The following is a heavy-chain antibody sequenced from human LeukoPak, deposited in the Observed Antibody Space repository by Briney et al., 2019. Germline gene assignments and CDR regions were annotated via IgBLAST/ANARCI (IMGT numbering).Heavy chain of an antibody. Sequence: GSSVKVSCMASGGTFSSYAISWVRQAPGQGLEWMGRIIPIFGTANYAQKFQGRVTITTDESTSTAYMELSSLRSEDTAVYYCASGSYYDFWSGYSRYYYYYMDVWGKGTTVTVSS. J-gene: IGHJ6*03. CDR1: GGTFSSYA. CDR3: ASGSYYDFWSGYSRYYYYYMDV. D-gene: IGHD3-3*01. CDR2: IIPIFGTA. V-gene: IGHV1-69*05.